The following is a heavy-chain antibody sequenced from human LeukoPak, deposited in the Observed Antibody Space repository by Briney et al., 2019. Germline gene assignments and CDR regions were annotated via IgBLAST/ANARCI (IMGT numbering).Heavy chain of an antibody. CDR1: GFTFSSHT. D-gene: IGHD4-23*01. J-gene: IGHJ4*02. V-gene: IGHV3-21*01. Sequence: PGGSLRLSCAASGFTFSSHTMNWVRQAPGKGLEWVSCISSNVNKMYYAESVRGRFTVSRDNARNSLYLQMNSPRAEDTAVYYCARDLEYGGHCFDHWGQGTLVTVSS. CDR3: ARDLEYGGHCFDH. CDR2: ISSNVNKM.